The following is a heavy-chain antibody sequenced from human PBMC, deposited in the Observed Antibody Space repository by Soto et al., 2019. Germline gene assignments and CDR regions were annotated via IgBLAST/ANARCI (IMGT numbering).Heavy chain of an antibody. V-gene: IGHV1-8*01. J-gene: IGHJ4*02. Sequence: QVQLVQSGAEVKKPGASVKVSCKASGYTFTSYEINWVRQATGQGLEWMGWMNPNSGDTGNAQKFPGRVTMTRKTSISTAYMELSSLRSEDTAVYYCARGELLWFGELLRWGQGTLVTVSS. D-gene: IGHD3-10*01. CDR1: GYTFTSYE. CDR2: MNPNSGDT. CDR3: ARGELLWFGELLR.